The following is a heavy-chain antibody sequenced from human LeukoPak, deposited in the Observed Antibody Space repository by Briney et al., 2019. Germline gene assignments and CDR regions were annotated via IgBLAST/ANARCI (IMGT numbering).Heavy chain of an antibody. Sequence: GRSLRLSCAASGFTFDDYAMHWVRQVPGKGLEWVSGISWNSGSIGYADSVKGRFTISRDNAKNSLYLQMNSLRAEDTALYYCAKDHRLYCYYGMDVWGQGTTVTVSS. J-gene: IGHJ6*02. CDR2: ISWNSGSI. D-gene: IGHD2-21*02. V-gene: IGHV3-9*01. CDR3: AKDHRLYCYYGMDV. CDR1: GFTFDDYA.